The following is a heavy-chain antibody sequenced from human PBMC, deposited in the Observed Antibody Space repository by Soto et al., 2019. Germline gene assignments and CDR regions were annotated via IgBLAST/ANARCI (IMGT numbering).Heavy chain of an antibody. D-gene: IGHD2-2*01. CDR2: IYYSGST. Sequence: PSETLSLTCAVSGDSISSGNYYWSWIRQHPGKGLEWIGSIYYSGSTYYNPSLKSRVTISVDTSKNQFSLKLSSVTAADTAVYYCARDGGRYCSSTSPTCYGMDVWGQGTTVTVSS. V-gene: IGHV4-31*11. CDR3: ARDGGRYCSSTSPTCYGMDV. J-gene: IGHJ6*02. CDR1: GDSISSGNYY.